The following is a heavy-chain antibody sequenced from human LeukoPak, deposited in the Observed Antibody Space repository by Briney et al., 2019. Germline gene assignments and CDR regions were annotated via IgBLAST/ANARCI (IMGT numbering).Heavy chain of an antibody. CDR2: IIPIFATA. CDR1: GGTFSSFA. D-gene: IGHD3-22*01. V-gene: IGHV1-69*01. Sequence: SVKVSCKASGGTFSSFAISWVRQAPGQGLEWMGGIIPIFATANYAQKFQGRVTITADESTSTAYMELSSLRSEDTAVYYCARGPITTRSHFDYWGQGTLVTVSS. CDR3: ARGPITTRSHFDY. J-gene: IGHJ4*02.